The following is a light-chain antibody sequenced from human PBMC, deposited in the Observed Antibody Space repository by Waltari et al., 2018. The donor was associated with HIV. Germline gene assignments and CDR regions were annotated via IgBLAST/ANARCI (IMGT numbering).Light chain of an antibody. CDR2: NVS. CDR1: SSHVGHYNY. CDR3: SSYAGTSNFVL. Sequence: QSALTQPRSVSESPGQSVTFSCPGTSSHVGHYNYVSWYQQHPGRAPKFIIYNVSERPSGVPDRFSGSKSGNTASLTISGLQAEDEADYYCSSYAGTSNFVLFGGGTKLTVL. V-gene: IGLV2-11*01. J-gene: IGLJ2*01.